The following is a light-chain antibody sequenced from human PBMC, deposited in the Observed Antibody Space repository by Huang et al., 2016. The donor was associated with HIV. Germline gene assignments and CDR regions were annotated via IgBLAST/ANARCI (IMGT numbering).Light chain of an antibody. CDR2: GAS. CDR3: QQYNNWPPWT. Sequence: EIVMTQSPATLSVYPGERATLSCKASRSVSSNLAWYQQKPGQAPRLLIYGASTRATGIPAKFSGSGSGTEFNLTISSLQSEDFAFYYCQQYNNWPPWTFGQGTKVEI. V-gene: IGKV3-15*01. J-gene: IGKJ1*01. CDR1: RSVSSN.